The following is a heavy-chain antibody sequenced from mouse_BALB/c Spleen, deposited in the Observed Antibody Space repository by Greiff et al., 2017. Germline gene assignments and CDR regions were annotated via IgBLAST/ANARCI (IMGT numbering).Heavy chain of an antibody. J-gene: IGHJ2*01. D-gene: IGHD2-10*02. Sequence: EVKLVESGGGLVQPKGSLKLSCAASGFTFNTYAMHWVCQAPGKGLEWVARIRSKSNNYATYYADSVKDRFTISRDDSQSMLYLQMNNLKTEDTAMYYCVRGGYGNYFDYWGQGTTLTVSS. CDR1: GFTFNTYA. CDR3: VRGGYGNYFDY. V-gene: IGHV10-3*03. CDR2: IRSKSNNYAT.